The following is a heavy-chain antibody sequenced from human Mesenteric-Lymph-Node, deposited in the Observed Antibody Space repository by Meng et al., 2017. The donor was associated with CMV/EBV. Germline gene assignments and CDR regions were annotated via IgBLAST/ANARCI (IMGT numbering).Heavy chain of an antibody. J-gene: IGHJ4*02. V-gene: IGHV1-69*10. Sequence: SVKVSCKPSGGSFSTNTITWVRQAPGQGPEWMGRIVPYIGIPNYAEKFQGRVTISADKSTTTAYLELGSLRVEDTAVYYCVREGITPFDYWGRGTLVTVSS. D-gene: IGHD4-23*01. CDR1: GGSFSTNT. CDR3: VREGITPFDY. CDR2: IVPYIGIP.